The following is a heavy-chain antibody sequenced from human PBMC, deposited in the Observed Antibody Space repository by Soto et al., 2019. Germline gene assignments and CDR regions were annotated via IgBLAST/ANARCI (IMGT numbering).Heavy chain of an antibody. CDR2: ISGSGANT. J-gene: IGHJ2*01. Sequence: EVQLLESGGGLVQPGGSLRLSCLASGFPFSRYAMSWVRQAPGKGLEWVSAISGSGANTYYADSVKGRFTISRDFSKNTVYVQMNSLRAADTAVYYCAKSGDITYWYFDLWGRGTLVTVPS. CDR1: GFPFSRYA. CDR3: AKSGDITYWYFDL. V-gene: IGHV3-23*01. D-gene: IGHD1-20*01.